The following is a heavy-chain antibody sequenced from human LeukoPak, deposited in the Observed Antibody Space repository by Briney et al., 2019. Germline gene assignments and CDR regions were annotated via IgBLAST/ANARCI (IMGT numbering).Heavy chain of an antibody. J-gene: IGHJ4*02. CDR2: ISSSGSTI. CDR3: ARGNYYYDRSGYYTLTY. CDR1: GFTFSDYY. V-gene: IGHV3-11*01. D-gene: IGHD3-22*01. Sequence: GGSLRLSCAASGFTFSDYYMSWIRQAPVKGLEWVSYISSSGSTIYYADSVKGRFTISRDNAKNSLYLQMNSLRAEDTAVYYCARGNYYYDRSGYYTLTYWGQGTLVTVSS.